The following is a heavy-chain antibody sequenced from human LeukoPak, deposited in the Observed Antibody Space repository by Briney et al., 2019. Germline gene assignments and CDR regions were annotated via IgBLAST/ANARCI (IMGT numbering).Heavy chain of an antibody. CDR2: IIPILGIA. V-gene: IGHV1-69*04. CDR1: GGTFSSYA. D-gene: IGHD2-2*02. Sequence: GASVKVSCKASGGTFSSYAISWVRQAPGQGLEWMGRIIPILGIANYAQKFQGRVTITADESTGTAYMELSSLRSEDTAVYYCARDVGYCSSTSCYTPFDYWGQGTLVTVSS. CDR3: ARDVGYCSSTSCYTPFDY. J-gene: IGHJ4*02.